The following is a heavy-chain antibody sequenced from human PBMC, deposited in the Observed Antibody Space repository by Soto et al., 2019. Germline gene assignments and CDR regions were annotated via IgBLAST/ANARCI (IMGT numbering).Heavy chain of an antibody. D-gene: IGHD6-13*01. V-gene: IGHV3-23*01. J-gene: IGHJ4*02. CDR2: ISGSGGST. Sequence: GGSLRLSCAASGFTFSSYAMSWVRQAPGKGLEWVSAISGSGGSTYYADSVKGRFTISRDNSKNTLYLQMNSLRAEDTAVYYCAKEELYSSSWYPVGFDYWGQGTLVTVSS. CDR1: GFTFSSYA. CDR3: AKEELYSSSWYPVGFDY.